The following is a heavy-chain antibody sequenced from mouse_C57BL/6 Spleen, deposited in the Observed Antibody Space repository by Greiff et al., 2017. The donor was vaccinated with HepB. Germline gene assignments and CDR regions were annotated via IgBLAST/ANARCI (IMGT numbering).Heavy chain of an antibody. D-gene: IGHD2-1*01. CDR3: VRPYGNYGYFEV. Sequence: EVKLVESGGGLVQPKGSLKLSCAASGFSFNTYAMNWVRQAPGKGLEWVARIRSKSNNYATYYADSVKDRFTISRDDSESMLYLQMNNLKTEDTAMYYCVRPYGNYGYFEVWGTGTTVTVSS. J-gene: IGHJ1*03. CDR2: IRSKSNNYAT. CDR1: GFSFNTYA. V-gene: IGHV10-1*01.